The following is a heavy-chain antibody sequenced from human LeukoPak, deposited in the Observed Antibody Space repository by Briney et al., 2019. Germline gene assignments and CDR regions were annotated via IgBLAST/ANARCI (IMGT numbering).Heavy chain of an antibody. J-gene: IGHJ4*02. CDR2: INTDGSST. CDR3: ARDTPIDY. CDR1: GFTFSNYG. Sequence: GGSLRLSCAASGFTFSNYGMHWVRPAPGKGLVWVSHINTDGSSTNYADSVKGRFTISRDNAKNTLYLQMNSLRAEDTAVYYCARDTPIDYWGQGTLVTVSS. V-gene: IGHV3-74*01.